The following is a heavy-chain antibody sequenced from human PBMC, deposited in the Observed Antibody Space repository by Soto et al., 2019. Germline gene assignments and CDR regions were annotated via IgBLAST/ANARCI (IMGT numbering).Heavy chain of an antibody. D-gene: IGHD1-1*01. V-gene: IGHV3-33*06. J-gene: IGHJ1*01. CDR2: INDGSEE. Sequence: QVQLVESGGGVVRPGTSLRLSCAATGFSFSAHGMHCVRQAPGKWLEWLAVINDGSEEGYADSVSGRFIISRDNARNILYLQSYNLRVEDSALYYCAKDNLFVDNGLEHWGQGTLGTVSS. CDR1: GFSFSAHG. CDR3: AKDNLFVDNGLEH.